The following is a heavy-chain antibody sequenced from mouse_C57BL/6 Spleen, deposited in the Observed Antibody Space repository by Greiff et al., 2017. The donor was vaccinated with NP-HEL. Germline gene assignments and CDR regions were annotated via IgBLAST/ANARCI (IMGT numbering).Heavy chain of an antibody. Sequence: QVQLQQPGAELVRPGTSVKLSCKASGYTFTSYWMHWVKQRPGQGLEWIGVIDPSDSHTNYNQKFKGKATLTVDTSSSTAYMQLSSLTSEDSAVYYCARGLGDGSSSPDSWGQGTTLTVSS. J-gene: IGHJ2*01. V-gene: IGHV1-59*01. CDR3: ARGLGDGSSSPDS. CDR1: GYTFTSYW. CDR2: IDPSDSHT. D-gene: IGHD1-1*01.